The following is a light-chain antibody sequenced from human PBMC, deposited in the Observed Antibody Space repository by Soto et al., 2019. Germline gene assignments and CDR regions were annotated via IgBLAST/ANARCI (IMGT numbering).Light chain of an antibody. J-gene: IGKJ1*01. CDR2: ASS. CDR1: QSVGTN. V-gene: IGKV3-20*01. Sequence: EIVMTQSPATLSVSPGERATLSCRASQSVGTNLVWYQHKPGQAPRPLIYASSNRATGIPDRFSGSASGTDFTLTINRLEPEDFAVYYCQQYGSSPPRTFGQGTKVDIK. CDR3: QQYGSSPPRT.